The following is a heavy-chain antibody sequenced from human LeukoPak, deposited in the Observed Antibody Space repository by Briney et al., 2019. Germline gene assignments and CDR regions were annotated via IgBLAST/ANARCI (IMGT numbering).Heavy chain of an antibody. V-gene: IGHV4-4*02. Sequence: PSGTLSLTCAVSGGSISSSNWWSWVRQPPGKGLEWIGEIYHSGSTNYNPSLKSRVTISVDTSKNQFSLKLSSVTAADTAVYYCARFLADYGDYYFDYWGQGTLVTVSS. CDR3: ARFLADYGDYYFDY. D-gene: IGHD4-17*01. J-gene: IGHJ4*02. CDR2: IYHSGST. CDR1: GGSISSSNW.